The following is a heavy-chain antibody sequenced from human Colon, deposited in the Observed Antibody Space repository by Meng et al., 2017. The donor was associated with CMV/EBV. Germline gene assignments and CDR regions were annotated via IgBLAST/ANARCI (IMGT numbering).Heavy chain of an antibody. V-gene: IGHV3-9*01. CDR1: GFTFDDHA. J-gene: IGHJ5*02. Sequence: GGSLRLSCAASGFTFDDHAMHWVRQVPGKGPEWVAGITWNSETIAYGDSVKGRFTVSRDNTKNSVYLQMKRLRAEDTAVYYCARELGARSPHYNWFDPWGQGTLVTVSS. D-gene: IGHD1-26*01. CDR2: ITWNSETI. CDR3: ARELGARSPHYNWFDP.